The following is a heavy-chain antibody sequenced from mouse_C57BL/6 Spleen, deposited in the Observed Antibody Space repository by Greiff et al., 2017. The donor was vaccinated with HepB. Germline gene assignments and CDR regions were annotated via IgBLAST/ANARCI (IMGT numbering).Heavy chain of an antibody. J-gene: IGHJ1*03. V-gene: IGHV1-80*01. CDR2: IYPGDGDT. D-gene: IGHD1-1*01. CDR3: ARVRGTTVVDWYFDV. Sequence: VQLKQSGAELVKPGASVKISCKASGYAFSSYWMNWVKQRPGKGLEWIGQIYPGDGDTNYNGKFKGKATLTADKSSSTAYMQLSSLTSEDSAVYFCARVRGTTVVDWYFDVWGTGTTVTVSS. CDR1: GYAFSSYW.